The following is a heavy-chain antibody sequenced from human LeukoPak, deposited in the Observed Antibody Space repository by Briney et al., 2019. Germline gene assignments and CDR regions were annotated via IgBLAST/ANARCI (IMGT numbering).Heavy chain of an antibody. CDR2: IFYSGST. D-gene: IGHD3-16*01. V-gene: IGHV4-39*07. CDR1: GGSISTSSYY. CDR3: ARTTRGRFGY. J-gene: IGHJ4*02. Sequence: SETLSLTCTVSGGSISTSSYYWGWVRQPPGKGLEWIGNIFYSGSTYYNPSLKSRVTISVDTSKNQLSLKLSPVTAADTAVYYCARTTRGRFGYWGQGTLVTVSS.